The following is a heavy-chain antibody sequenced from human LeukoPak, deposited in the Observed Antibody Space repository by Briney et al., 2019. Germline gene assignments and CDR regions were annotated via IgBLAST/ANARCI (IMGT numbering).Heavy chain of an antibody. J-gene: IGHJ3*02. CDR1: GGSISSSSYY. Sequence: SETLSLTCTVSGGSISSSSYYWGWIRQPPGKGLEWIGSIYYSGSTYYNPSLKSRVTMSVDTSMNQFSLNLNSVTAADTAVYYCAREDDVLADNAFDIWGQGTMVTVSS. CDR3: AREDDVLADNAFDI. D-gene: IGHD3-9*01. CDR2: IYYSGST. V-gene: IGHV4-39*07.